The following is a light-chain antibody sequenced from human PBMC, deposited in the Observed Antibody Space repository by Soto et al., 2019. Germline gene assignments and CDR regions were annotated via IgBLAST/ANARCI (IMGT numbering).Light chain of an antibody. CDR1: QFVTHSYSPY. CDR2: GAS. J-gene: IGKJ1*01. CDR3: QQYGSSPRT. Sequence: EIVLTQSPGTLALSPGERATLSCRVSQFVTHSYSPYLAWYQQKPRQAPRLLIYGASNRATGIPDRFSGSGSGTDFTLTISRLETVDCAVYYCQQYGSSPRTFGQGTKVDI. V-gene: IGKV3-20*01.